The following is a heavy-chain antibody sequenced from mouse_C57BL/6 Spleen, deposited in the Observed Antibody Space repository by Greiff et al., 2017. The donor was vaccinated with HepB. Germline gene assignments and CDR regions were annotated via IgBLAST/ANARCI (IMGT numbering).Heavy chain of an antibody. Sequence: EVQLQQSGPELVKPGASVKISCKASGYSFTGYYMNWVKQSPEKSLEWIGEINPSTGGTTYNQKFKAKATLTVDKSSSTAYMQLKSLTSEDSAVYYCARRGLLRYFDVWGTGTTVTVSS. CDR2: INPSTGGT. J-gene: IGHJ1*03. CDR1: GYSFTGYY. D-gene: IGHD3-3*01. V-gene: IGHV1-42*01. CDR3: ARRGLLRYFDV.